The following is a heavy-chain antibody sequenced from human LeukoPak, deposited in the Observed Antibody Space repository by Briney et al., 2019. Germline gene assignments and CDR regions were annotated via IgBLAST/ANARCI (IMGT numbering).Heavy chain of an antibody. CDR3: ASDRSGYFGNNDY. CDR2: VYYSGST. D-gene: IGHD6-19*01. Sequence: PSETLSLTCAVYGGSFSGYYWDWIRQPPGRGLEWIGSVYYSGSTYYNPSLKSRVTISVDTSKNQFSLKLSSVTAADTAVYYCASDRSGYFGNNDYWGQGALVTVSS. CDR1: GGSFSGYY. V-gene: IGHV4-39*01. J-gene: IGHJ4*02.